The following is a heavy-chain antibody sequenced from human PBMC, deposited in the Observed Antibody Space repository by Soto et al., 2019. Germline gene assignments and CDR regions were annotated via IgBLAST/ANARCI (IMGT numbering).Heavy chain of an antibody. CDR1: VFTFSSYA. CDR3: AKRYRGNWFDP. V-gene: IGHV3-23*01. CDR2: ISGSGGST. D-gene: IGHD1-26*01. J-gene: IGHJ5*02. Sequence: PWWSLRLSCSASVFTFSSYAMSWVRQAPGKGLEWVSAISGSGGSTYYADSVKGRFTISRDNSKNTLYLQMNSLRAEDTAVYYCAKRYRGNWFDPWGQGTLVTVSS.